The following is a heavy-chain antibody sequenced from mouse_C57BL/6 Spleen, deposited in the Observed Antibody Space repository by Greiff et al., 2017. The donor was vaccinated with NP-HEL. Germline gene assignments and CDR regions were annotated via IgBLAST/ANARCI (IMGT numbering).Heavy chain of an antibody. D-gene: IGHD4-1*01. V-gene: IGHV8-12*01. Sequence: QVTLKESGPGILQSSQTLSLTCSFSGFSLSTSGMGVSWIRQPSGKGLEWLAHIYWDDDKRYNPSLKSRLTISKDTSRNQVFLKITSVDTADTATYYCARWSGTSGFAYWGQGTLVTVSA. J-gene: IGHJ3*01. CDR2: IYWDDDK. CDR3: ARWSGTSGFAY. CDR1: GFSLSTSGMG.